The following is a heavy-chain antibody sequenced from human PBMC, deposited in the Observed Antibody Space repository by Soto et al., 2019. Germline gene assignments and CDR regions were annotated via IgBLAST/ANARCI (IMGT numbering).Heavy chain of an antibody. CDR1: GFTFSTYS. J-gene: IGHJ6*03. D-gene: IGHD2-15*01. V-gene: IGHV3-48*01. CDR2: ISTTGSTI. Sequence: GGSLRLSCAASGFTFSTYSMNWVRQAPGKGLEWVSYISTTGSTIYYADSVKGRFTISRDNAKNSLYLQMTSLRAEDTAVYYCARYKGYCSGGSCYYYYFMDFWGKGSTVIVSS. CDR3: ARYKGYCSGGSCYYYYFMDF.